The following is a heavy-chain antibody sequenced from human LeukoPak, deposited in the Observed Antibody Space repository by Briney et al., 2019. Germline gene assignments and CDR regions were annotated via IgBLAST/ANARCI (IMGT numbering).Heavy chain of an antibody. D-gene: IGHD2-15*01. CDR3: ARDHRSRAFDI. V-gene: IGHV3-33*08. CDR2: IWYDGSNK. CDR1: GFTFSSYG. J-gene: IGHJ3*02. Sequence: PGGSLRLSCAASGFTFSSYGMHWVRQAPGKGLEWVAVIWYDGSNKYHADSVKGRFTISRDNSKNTLYLQMNSLRAEDTAVYYCARDHRSRAFDIWGQGTMVTVSS.